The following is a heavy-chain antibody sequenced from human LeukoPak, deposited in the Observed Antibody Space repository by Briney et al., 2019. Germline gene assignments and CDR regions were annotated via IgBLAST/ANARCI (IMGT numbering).Heavy chain of an antibody. Sequence: SETLSLTCTVPGGSISSYYWSWIRQRAGKGLEWIWRTYTSGSTNYHPPIKRRGTTAVASPRNQLSLKLSSETAADTAAYYCGRGVWLQPPVPFDPWGQGTLVTVSS. CDR2: TYTSGST. V-gene: IGHV4-4*07. J-gene: IGHJ5*02. CDR1: GGSISSYY. D-gene: IGHD5-24*01. CDR3: GRGVWLQPPVPFDP.